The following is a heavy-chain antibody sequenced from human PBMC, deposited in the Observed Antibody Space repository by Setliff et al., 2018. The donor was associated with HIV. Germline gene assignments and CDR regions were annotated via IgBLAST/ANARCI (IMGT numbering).Heavy chain of an antibody. D-gene: IGHD2-15*01. CDR1: GFTFGSYW. CDR2: IKGDGSKT. J-gene: IGHJ4*02. V-gene: IGHV3-7*03. Sequence: GGSLRLSCAASGFTFGSYWMSWVRQAPGQGLEYVAHIKGDGSKTKYVDSVRGLFTISRDNAKKSQYLQMNSLRAEDTAVYYCVSTPGVFYFDFWCQGTPVTVSS. CDR3: VSTPGVFYFDF.